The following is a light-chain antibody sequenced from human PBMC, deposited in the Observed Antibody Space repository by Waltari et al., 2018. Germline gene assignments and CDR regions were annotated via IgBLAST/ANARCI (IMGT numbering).Light chain of an antibody. CDR2: DTS. Sequence: VLTQSPATLSLSPGEGATLPCRASQSLTSYLAWYQQKPGQAPRLLIYDTSNRATGIPARFSGSGSGTDFTLIISSLEPEDFGVYYCQQRSTFGQGTKLEIK. CDR3: QQRST. J-gene: IGKJ2*01. CDR1: QSLTSY. V-gene: IGKV3-11*01.